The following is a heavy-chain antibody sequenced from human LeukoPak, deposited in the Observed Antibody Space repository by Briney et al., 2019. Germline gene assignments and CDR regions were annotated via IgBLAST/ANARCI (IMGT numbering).Heavy chain of an antibody. CDR2: IYYSGST. D-gene: IGHD3-3*01. Sequence: SETLSLTCAVSGYSISSGYYWGWIRQPPGKGLEWIGYIYYSGSTNYNPSLKSRVTISVDTSKNQFSLKLSSVTAADTAVYYCARGESDFWSGYYPNYYMDVWGKGTTVTVSS. V-gene: IGHV4-61*01. CDR3: ARGESDFWSGYYPNYYMDV. CDR1: GYSISSGYY. J-gene: IGHJ6*03.